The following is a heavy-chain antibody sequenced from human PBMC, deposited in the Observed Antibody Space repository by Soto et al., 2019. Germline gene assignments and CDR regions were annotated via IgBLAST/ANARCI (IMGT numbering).Heavy chain of an antibody. CDR1: GGSISSGGYY. J-gene: IGHJ3*02. Sequence: HVQLQESGPGLVKPSQTLSLTCTVSGGSISSGGYYWSWIRQHPGKGLEWIGYIYYSGSTYYNPSLKSRVTISVDTSKNQFSLKLSSVTAADTAVYYCAGDLDCSGGRCWESRGFDIWGQGTMVTVSS. V-gene: IGHV4-31*03. CDR3: AGDLDCSGGRCWESRGFDI. CDR2: IYYSGST. D-gene: IGHD2-15*01.